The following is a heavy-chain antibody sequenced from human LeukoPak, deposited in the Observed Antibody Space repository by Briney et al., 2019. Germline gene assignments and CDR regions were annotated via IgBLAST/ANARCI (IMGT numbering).Heavy chain of an antibody. CDR3: AELGITMIGGV. J-gene: IGHJ6*04. CDR2: ISSSGSTI. D-gene: IGHD3-10*02. CDR1: RFTFSSYE. V-gene: IGHV3-48*03. Sequence: GGSLRLSCAASRFTFSSYEMNWVRQAPGKGLEWVSYISSSGSTIYYADSVKGRFTISRDNAKNSLYLQMNSLRAEDTAVYYCAELGITMIGGVWGKGTTVTVSS.